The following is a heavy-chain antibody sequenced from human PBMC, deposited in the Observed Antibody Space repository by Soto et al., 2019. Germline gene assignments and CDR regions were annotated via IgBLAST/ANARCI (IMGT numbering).Heavy chain of an antibody. D-gene: IGHD3-3*02. CDR3: ASPKIAFYNWFDP. J-gene: IGHJ5*02. CDR2: IYYSGST. Sequence: QLQLQESGPGLVKPSETLSLTCPVSGGSISSSSYYWGWIRQPPGKGRGWIGSIYYSGSTYYNPTFRSRGTKSGETSKNHFSLKLSSAPAGDTAVYYCASPKIAFYNWFDPWGQGTLVTVSS. V-gene: IGHV4-39*02. CDR1: GGSISSSSYY.